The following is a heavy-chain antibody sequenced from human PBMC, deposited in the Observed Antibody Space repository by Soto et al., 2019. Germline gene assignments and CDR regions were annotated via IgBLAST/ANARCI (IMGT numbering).Heavy chain of an antibody. D-gene: IGHD2-15*01. CDR3: ARASRYCSGSSCYFFDY. CDR2: ISSSSSYI. CDR1: GFTFSSYS. Sequence: LRLSCAASGFTFSSYSMNWVRQAPGKGLEWVSSISSSSSYIYYADSVKGRFTISRDNAKNSLYLQMNSLRAEDTAVYYCARASRYCSGSSCYFFDYWGQGTLVTVSS. V-gene: IGHV3-21*01. J-gene: IGHJ4*02.